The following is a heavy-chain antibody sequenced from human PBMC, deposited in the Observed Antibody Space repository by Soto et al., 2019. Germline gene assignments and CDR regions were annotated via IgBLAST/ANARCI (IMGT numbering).Heavy chain of an antibody. D-gene: IGHD3-3*01. J-gene: IGHJ4*02. CDR1: GFTLSSYA. V-gene: IGHV3-23*01. Sequence: PVGSLRLSCAASGFTLSSYAMSWVRQAPGKGLEWVSAISGSGGSTYYADSVKGRFTISRDNSKNTLYLQMNSLRAEDTAVYYCAKEDFWSGYYTGMGYFDYWGQGTLVTVSS. CDR3: AKEDFWSGYYTGMGYFDY. CDR2: ISGSGGST.